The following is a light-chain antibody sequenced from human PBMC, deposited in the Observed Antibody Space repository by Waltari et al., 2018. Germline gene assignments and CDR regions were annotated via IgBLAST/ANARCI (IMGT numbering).Light chain of an antibody. V-gene: IGKV1-5*03. CDR3: QQYNSYSLLT. J-gene: IGKJ4*01. CDR1: QSISNW. Sequence: DIQMTHSPSTPSPPVGDRVTITCRTSQSISNWLAWYQQKPGKAPKLRIYKASTLESGVPSRFSGSGSGTEFTLTISSLQPDDFATYYCQQYNSYSLLTFGGGTKVEIK. CDR2: KAS.